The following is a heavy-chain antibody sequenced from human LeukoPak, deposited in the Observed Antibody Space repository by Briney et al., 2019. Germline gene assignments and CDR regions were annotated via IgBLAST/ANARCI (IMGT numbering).Heavy chain of an antibody. V-gene: IGHV3-74*01. J-gene: IGHJ4*02. Sequence: PGGSLRLSCAASGFTFSSYWMHWVRQAPGKGLVWVSRINSDGSSTSYADSVKGRFTISRDNAKNSLYLQMNSLRAEDTALYYCAKDSAAGLKYYFDYWGQGTLVTVSS. D-gene: IGHD2-2*01. CDR1: GFTFSSYW. CDR3: AKDSAAGLKYYFDY. CDR2: INSDGSST.